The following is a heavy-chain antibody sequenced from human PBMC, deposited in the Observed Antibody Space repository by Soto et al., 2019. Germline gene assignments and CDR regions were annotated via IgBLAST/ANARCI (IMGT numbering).Heavy chain of an antibody. J-gene: IGHJ4*02. Sequence: EVQLVESGGGLVQPGGSLRLSCAASGFTFSKYWIHWVRQAPGKGLVWVSRIKGDESTTNYADSVKGRFTIPRDNANNVVFLHITTMTADDTAVYYCGRGVYGLWLNDYWGQGTLVTVSS. CDR1: GFTFSKYW. CDR3: GRGVYGLWLNDY. D-gene: IGHD3-10*01. V-gene: IGHV3-74*01. CDR2: IKGDESTT.